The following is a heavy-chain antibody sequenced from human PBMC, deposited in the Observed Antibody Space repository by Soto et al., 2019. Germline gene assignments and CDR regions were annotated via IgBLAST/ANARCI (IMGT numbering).Heavy chain of an antibody. V-gene: IGHV4-59*01. CDR2: IYYTGST. CDR1: GGSISSYY. CDR3: ARNPTLSRYFDY. Sequence: PSETLSLTCTVSGGSISSYYWSWIRQPPGKGLEWIGYIYYTGSTNYNPSLKSRVTISVDTSKNQFSLKLSSVTAADTAVYYCARNPTLSRYFDYWGQGTLVTVSS. J-gene: IGHJ4*02. D-gene: IGHD2-2*01.